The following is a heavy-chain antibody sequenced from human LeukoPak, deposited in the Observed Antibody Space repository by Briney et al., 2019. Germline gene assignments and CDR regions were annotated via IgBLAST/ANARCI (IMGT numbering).Heavy chain of an antibody. CDR2: IYYSGST. CDR3: ARGVTGVWYGDFQH. V-gene: IGHV4-59*01. D-gene: IGHD6-19*01. J-gene: IGHJ1*01. CDR1: VGSINTYF. Sequence: SETLSLTCTASVGSINTYFWKWIRQPPGKGLEWIGYIYYSGSTNYNPSLKSRVTISVDTSKSQFSLKLSSVTAADTAVYYCARGVTGVWYGDFQHLGQGTLVTVSS.